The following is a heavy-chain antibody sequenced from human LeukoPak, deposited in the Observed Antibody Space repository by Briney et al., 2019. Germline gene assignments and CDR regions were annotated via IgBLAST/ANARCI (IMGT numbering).Heavy chain of an antibody. CDR1: GGSISSGSFY. V-gene: IGHV4-61*02. CDR2: IYPSGDS. CDR3: ARGYDRNGYQSRGFDY. D-gene: IGHD3-22*01. J-gene: IGHJ4*02. Sequence: SETLSLTCTVSGGSISSGSFYWSWIRQTAGKGLEWIGRIYPSGDSQYSPSFRSRATISLDTRNQFSLKLSSVTAADTAVYFCARGYDRNGYQSRGFDYWGQGALDNVSS.